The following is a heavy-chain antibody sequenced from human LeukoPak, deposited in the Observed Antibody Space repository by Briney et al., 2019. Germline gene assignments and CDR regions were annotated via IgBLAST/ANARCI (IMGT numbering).Heavy chain of an antibody. Sequence: SETLSLTCTVSGGAISSYYWSWIRQPPGKGLEWIGYIYYSGSTNYNPSLKSRVTISVDTSKNQFSLKLSSVTAADTAVYHCARLGKDDYSNYVGYWGQGTLVTVSS. CDR3: ARLGKDDYSNYVGY. CDR1: GGAISSYY. V-gene: IGHV4-59*01. J-gene: IGHJ4*02. CDR2: IYYSGST. D-gene: IGHD4-11*01.